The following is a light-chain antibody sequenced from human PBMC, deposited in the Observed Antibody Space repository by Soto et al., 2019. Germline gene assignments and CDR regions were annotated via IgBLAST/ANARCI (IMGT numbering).Light chain of an antibody. Sequence: QTVVTQEPSLTGSPGGSVTLTCASSTGAVTSGYYPNWFQQKPGQAPRALIYSTSNKYSWTPARFSGSLLGGKAALTLSGVQHEDEAEYYCLLYYGGQLGVFGGGTKLTVL. V-gene: IGLV7-43*01. J-gene: IGLJ2*01. CDR1: TGAVTSGYY. CDR3: LLYYGGQLGV. CDR2: STS.